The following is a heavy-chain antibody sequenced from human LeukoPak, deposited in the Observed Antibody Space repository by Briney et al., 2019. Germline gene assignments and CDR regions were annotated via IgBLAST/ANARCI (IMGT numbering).Heavy chain of an antibody. CDR2: IYCSGST. CDR3: ARGGGIAVADY. CDR1: GGSISSYY. V-gene: IGHV4-59*01. Sequence: SETLSLTCTVSGGSISSYYWSWIRQPPGKGLEWIGYIYCSGSTNYNPSLKSRVTISVDTSKNQFSLKLSSVTAADTAVYYCARGGGIAVADYWGQGTLVTVSS. J-gene: IGHJ4*02. D-gene: IGHD6-19*01.